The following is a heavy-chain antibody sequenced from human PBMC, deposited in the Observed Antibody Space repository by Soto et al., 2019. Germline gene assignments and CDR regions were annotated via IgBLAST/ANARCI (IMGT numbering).Heavy chain of an antibody. D-gene: IGHD1-26*01. CDR2: IMPVSSHI. V-gene: IGHV3-48*01. CDR1: GFTFSIYS. J-gene: IGHJ3*02. Sequence: EVQLVESGGGLVQPGGSLRLTCAASGFTFSIYSMNWVRQAPGKGLEWVSYIMPVSSHIYYADSVKGRFTISRDNAKNSLYLQMNSLRAEDTAVYYGAFEKVGATSVNVFDIWGQGTMVTVSS. CDR3: AFEKVGATSVNVFDI.